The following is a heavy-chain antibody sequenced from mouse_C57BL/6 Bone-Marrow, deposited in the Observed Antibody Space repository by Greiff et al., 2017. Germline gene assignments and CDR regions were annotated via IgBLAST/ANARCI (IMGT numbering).Heavy chain of an antibody. J-gene: IGHJ3*01. CDR3: AGDRDYGSRGGFAY. D-gene: IGHD1-1*01. V-gene: IGHV12-3*01. CDR1: GFPITSGYY. Sequence: QVQLKESGPGLVKPSQSLFLTCSITGFPITSGYYWIWIRQSPGKPLEWMGYITHSGETFYNPSLQSPISITRETSKNQFFLQLNSVTTEDTAMYYCAGDRDYGSRGGFAYWGQGTLVTVSA. CDR2: ITHSGET.